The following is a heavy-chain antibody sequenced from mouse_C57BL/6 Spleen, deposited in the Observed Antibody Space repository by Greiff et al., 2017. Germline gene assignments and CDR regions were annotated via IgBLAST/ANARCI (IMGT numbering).Heavy chain of an antibody. J-gene: IGHJ4*01. CDR3: AREGAGDY. V-gene: IGHV1-50*01. Sequence: QVQLQQPGAELVKPGASVKLSCKASGYTFTSYWMQWVKQRPGQGLEWFGEIDPSDSYTNYNQKFKGKATLTVDTSSSTAYMQLSSLTSEDSAVYYCAREGAGDYWGQGTSVTVSS. CDR1: GYTFTSYW. CDR2: IDPSDSYT.